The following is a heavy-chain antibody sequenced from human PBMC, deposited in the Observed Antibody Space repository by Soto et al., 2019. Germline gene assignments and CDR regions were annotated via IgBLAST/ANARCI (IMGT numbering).Heavy chain of an antibody. V-gene: IGHV4-59*01. CDR2: IYYSGST. CDR3: AGDRQYSGSYYYYYGVDV. Sequence: PSVIRSLTCTVSGGSISSYYWSWIRQPPGKGLEWIGYIYYSGSTNYNPSLKSRVTTSVDTSKNQFSLRLSSVTAADTAVYYCAGDRQYSGSYYYYYGVDVWGQGTTVTVS. CDR1: GGSISSYY. J-gene: IGHJ6*02. D-gene: IGHD1-26*01.